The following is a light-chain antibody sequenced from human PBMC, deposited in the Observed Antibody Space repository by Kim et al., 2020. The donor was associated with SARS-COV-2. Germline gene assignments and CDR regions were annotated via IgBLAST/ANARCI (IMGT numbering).Light chain of an antibody. CDR3: HERRVWPSN. V-gene: IGKV3-11*01. Sequence: LSPGERAPLPRSASQSVSYMCALSQQTPAQAPRLLISDAYQRAPGIPDRFTGSGSGTDFTLTLSRLEPEDFAVYHCHERRVWPSNFRQGKRREI. J-gene: IGKJ5*01. CDR2: DAY. CDR1: QSVSYM.